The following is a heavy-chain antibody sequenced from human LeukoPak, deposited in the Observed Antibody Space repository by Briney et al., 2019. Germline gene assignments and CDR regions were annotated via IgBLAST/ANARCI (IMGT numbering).Heavy chain of an antibody. D-gene: IGHD3-9*01. CDR2: IKQDGGDK. V-gene: IGHV3-7*01. Sequence: PGGSLRLSCAASGFTFSNFWMTWVRQAPGKGLEWVANIKQDGGDKYYVDSVKGRFTISRDNAKNSMYLQMNSLRAEDTAVYYCARVNNRYSDDWGQGFLVSVSS. CDR3: ARVNNRYSDD. J-gene: IGHJ4*02. CDR1: GFTFSNFW.